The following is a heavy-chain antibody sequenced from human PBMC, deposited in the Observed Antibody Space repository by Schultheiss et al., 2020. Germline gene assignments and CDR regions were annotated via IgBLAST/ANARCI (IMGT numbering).Heavy chain of an antibody. CDR2: IDTKSSAL. Sequence: GGSLRLSCAASGFTFSSHHMDWVRQAPGKGLEWVSYIDTKSSALYYADSVKGRFTISRDNAKKSLYLQMNSLRAEDTAVYYCAKDVNPNWAARLSPIGYWGQGTLVTVSS. CDR1: GFTFSSHH. CDR3: AKDVNPNWAARLSPIGY. V-gene: IGHV3-48*01. D-gene: IGHD6-25*01. J-gene: IGHJ4*02.